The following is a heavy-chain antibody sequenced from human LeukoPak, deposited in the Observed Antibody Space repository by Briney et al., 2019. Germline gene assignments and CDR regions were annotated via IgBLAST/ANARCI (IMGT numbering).Heavy chain of an antibody. CDR2: ILHDGSNE. Sequence: GGSLRLSCAASGITFDNHVMHWARQAPGKGLEWVAVILHDGSNEYYADSVKGRFTISRDNSKNTLYLHMNSLRAEDTAVYYCVLNDHPMTHWGQGTLVTVSS. V-gene: IGHV3-30*03. D-gene: IGHD3-16*01. J-gene: IGHJ4*02. CDR1: GITFDNHV. CDR3: VLNDHPMTH.